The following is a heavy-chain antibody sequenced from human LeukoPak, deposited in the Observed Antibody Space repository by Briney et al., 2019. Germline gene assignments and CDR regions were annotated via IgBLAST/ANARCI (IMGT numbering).Heavy chain of an antibody. J-gene: IGHJ4*02. V-gene: IGHV3-33*06. CDR3: AKAYPTPQGVNFDY. Sequence: GGSLRLSCAASGFTFRSYAMHWVRQAPGKGLEWVAVIWYDGSNKYYEDSVKGRFTISRDSSKNTLYLQMNSLRTDDTAVYYCAKAYPTPQGVNFDYWGQGTLVTVSS. D-gene: IGHD3-16*01. CDR1: GFTFRSYA. CDR2: IWYDGSNK.